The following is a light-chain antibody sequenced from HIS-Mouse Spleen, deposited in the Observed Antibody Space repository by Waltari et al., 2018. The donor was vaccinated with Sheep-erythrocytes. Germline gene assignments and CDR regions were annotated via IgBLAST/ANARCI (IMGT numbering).Light chain of an antibody. CDR1: SSDVGGYNY. CDR2: DVS. CDR3: CSYAGSYNHV. J-gene: IGLJ1*01. V-gene: IGLV2-11*01. Sequence: QSALTQPRSVSGSPGQSVTISCTGTSSDVGGYNYVSWYQQHPGKAPKLMIYDVSKRPSVVPERFSGSNSGNTASLTISGLQAEDEADYYCCSYAGSYNHVFATGTKVTVL.